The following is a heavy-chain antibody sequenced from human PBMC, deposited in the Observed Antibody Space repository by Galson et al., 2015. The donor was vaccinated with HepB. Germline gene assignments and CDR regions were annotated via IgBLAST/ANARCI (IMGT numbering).Heavy chain of an antibody. CDR3: ARARYYNDSSGYGYYYGMDV. CDR1: GFTVSSNY. D-gene: IGHD3-22*01. V-gene: IGHV3-53*01. CDR2: IYSGGST. J-gene: IGHJ6*02. Sequence: SLRLSCAASGFTVSSNYMSWVRQAPGKGLEWVSVIYSGGSTYYADSVKGRFTISRDNSKNTLYLQMNSLRAEDTAVYYCARARYYNDSSGYGYYYGMDVWGQGTTVTVSS.